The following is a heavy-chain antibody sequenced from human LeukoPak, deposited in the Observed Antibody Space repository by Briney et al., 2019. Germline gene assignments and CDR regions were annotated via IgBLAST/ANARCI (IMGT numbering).Heavy chain of an antibody. CDR2: IYTSGST. CDR1: GGSISNYY. J-gene: IGHJ6*03. CDR3: ARARASSSWYRDYYYYYMDV. V-gene: IGHV4-4*07. Sequence: SETLSLTCTVSGGSISNYYWSWIRQPAGKGLEWIGRIYTSGSTNYNPSLKSRVTISVDTSKNQFSLKLSSVTAADTAVYYCARARASSSWYRDYYYYYMDVWGKGTTVTISS. D-gene: IGHD6-13*01.